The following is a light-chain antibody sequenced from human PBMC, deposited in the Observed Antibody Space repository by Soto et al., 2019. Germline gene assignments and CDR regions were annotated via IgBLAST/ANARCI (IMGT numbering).Light chain of an antibody. V-gene: IGKV4-1*01. CDR3: QQYYSSPRT. J-gene: IGKJ1*01. CDR2: WAS. Sequence: DIVMTQSPDSLAVSLGERATINCKSSQSVLYSSNNKNYLAWYQQKPGQPPKVLIYWASTRESGVLDRFSGSGSGTDFTLTISSLQAEDVAVYYCQQYYSSPRTFGQGTKVEI. CDR1: QSVLYSSNNKNY.